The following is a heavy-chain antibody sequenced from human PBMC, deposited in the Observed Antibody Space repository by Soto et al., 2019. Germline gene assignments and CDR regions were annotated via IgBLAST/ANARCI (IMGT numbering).Heavy chain of an antibody. J-gene: IGHJ4*02. CDR2: IDSGGST. CDR1: GFTVSNFY. Sequence: EVQLVESGGGLVQPGGSLRLSCAASGFTVSNFYMSWVRQAPGKGLEWVSVIDSGGSTYYADSVRARFTISRDNSKNTMCLQMNSLRVEDTAVYYCARDGSGRPEEYWGQGTLVTVSS. V-gene: IGHV3-66*01. CDR3: ARDGSGRPEEY. D-gene: IGHD3-10*01.